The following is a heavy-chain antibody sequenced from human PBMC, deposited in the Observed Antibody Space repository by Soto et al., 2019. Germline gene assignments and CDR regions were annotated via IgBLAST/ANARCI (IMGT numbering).Heavy chain of an antibody. CDR2: INPSGGST. CDR3: ARDGGQWLVYGYFDY. CDR1: GYTFTSYY. V-gene: IGHV1-46*01. Sequence: GASVKVSCKASGYTFTSYYMHWVRQAPGQGLEWMGIINPSGGSTSYAQKFQGRVTMTRDTSTSTVYMELSSLRSEDTAVYYCARDGGQWLVYGYFDYWGQGTLVTVSS. D-gene: IGHD6-19*01. J-gene: IGHJ4*02.